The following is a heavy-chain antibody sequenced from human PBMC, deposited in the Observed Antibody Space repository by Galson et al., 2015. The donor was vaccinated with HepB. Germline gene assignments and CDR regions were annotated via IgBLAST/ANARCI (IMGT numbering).Heavy chain of an antibody. CDR2: INAGNGNT. V-gene: IGHV1-3*01. Sequence: SVKVSCKASGYTFTSYAMHWVRQAPGQRLEWMGWINAGNGNTEYSQKFQGRVTITRDTSASTAYMELSSLRSEDTAVYYCASGGTRCYESGCPHGDYFDYWGQGTLVTVSS. CDR1: GYTFTSYA. CDR3: ASGGTRCYESGCPHGDYFDY. J-gene: IGHJ4*02. D-gene: IGHD2-2*01.